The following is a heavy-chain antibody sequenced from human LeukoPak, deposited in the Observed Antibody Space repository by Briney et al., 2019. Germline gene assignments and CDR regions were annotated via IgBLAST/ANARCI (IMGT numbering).Heavy chain of an antibody. V-gene: IGHV3-21*01. D-gene: IGHD3-22*01. CDR3: ARTRGYYDSSGYDPDAFDI. Sequence: PGGSLRLSCAASGFTFSSYSMNWVRQAPGKGLEWVSSISSSSYIYYADSVKGRFTISRDNAKNSLYLQMNSLRAEDTAVYYCARTRGYYDSSGYDPDAFDIWGQGTMVTVSS. J-gene: IGHJ3*02. CDR2: ISSSSYI. CDR1: GFTFSSYS.